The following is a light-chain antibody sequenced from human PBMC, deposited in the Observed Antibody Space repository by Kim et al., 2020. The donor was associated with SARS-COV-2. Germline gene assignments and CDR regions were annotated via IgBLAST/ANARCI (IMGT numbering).Light chain of an antibody. CDR2: AAS. J-gene: IGKJ2*01. CDR1: QSISTW. Sequence: SASVGARVTIPCRASQSISTWLAWYQQKPGKAPKVLIYAASSLASGVPSSFSGTGSGTEFTLTISSLQPDDFATYYCQQYNRYPYTFGQGTKLEI. CDR3: QQYNRYPYT. V-gene: IGKV1-5*01.